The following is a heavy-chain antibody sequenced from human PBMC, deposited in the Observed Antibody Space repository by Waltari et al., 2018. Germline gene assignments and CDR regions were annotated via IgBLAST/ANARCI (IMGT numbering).Heavy chain of an antibody. CDR3: AKDGQWELRAFDY. Sequence: QVQLVESGGGVVQPGRSLRLSCAASGFTFSSYGMHWVRQAPGKGLEWVAVISYDGSNKYYADSVKGRFTISRDNSKNTLYRQMNSLRAEDTAVYYCAKDGQWELRAFDYWGQGTLVTVSS. J-gene: IGHJ4*02. CDR1: GFTFSSYG. D-gene: IGHD1-26*01. V-gene: IGHV3-30*18. CDR2: ISYDGSNK.